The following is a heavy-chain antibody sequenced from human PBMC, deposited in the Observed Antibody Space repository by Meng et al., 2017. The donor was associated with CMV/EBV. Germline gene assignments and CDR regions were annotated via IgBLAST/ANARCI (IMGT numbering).Heavy chain of an antibody. J-gene: IGHJ4*02. V-gene: IGHV2-5*01. Sequence: QITLKESGPTLVKPTQTLTLTCTFSGFSLSTSGVGVAWIRQSPGKALEWFALIFWNDDKRYSPYLRSRLTITKDTSKNQVVLTMTNMDPVDTATYYCAHHPFYYDSISFDYWGQGTLVTVSS. CDR1: GFSLSTSGVG. D-gene: IGHD3-22*01. CDR3: AHHPFYYDSISFDY. CDR2: IFWNDDK.